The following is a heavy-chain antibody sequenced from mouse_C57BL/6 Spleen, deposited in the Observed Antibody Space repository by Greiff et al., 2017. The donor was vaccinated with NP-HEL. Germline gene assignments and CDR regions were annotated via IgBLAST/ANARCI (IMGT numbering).Heavy chain of an antibody. J-gene: IGHJ4*01. Sequence: RVESGAELVRPGSSVKLSCKDSYFAFMASAMHWVKQRPGHGLEWIGSFTMYSDATEYSENFKGKATLTANTSSSTAYMELSSLTSEDSAVDYCARAGSNYYYAMDYWGQGTSVTVSS. CDR3: ARAGSNYYYAMDY. V-gene: IGHV1-49*01. CDR1: YFAFMASA. CDR2: FTMYSDAT. D-gene: IGHD2-5*01.